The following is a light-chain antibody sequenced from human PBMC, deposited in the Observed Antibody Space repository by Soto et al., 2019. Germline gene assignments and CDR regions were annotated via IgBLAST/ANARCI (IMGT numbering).Light chain of an antibody. CDR1: SSDVGGYNY. J-gene: IGLJ2*01. CDR3: SSYASSSIVV. V-gene: IGLV2-14*01. CDR2: DVS. Sequence: QSALTQPASVSGSPGQSITISCTGTSSDVGGYNYVSWYQQHPRKAPKLMIYDVSNRPSGVSNRFSGSKSGNTASLTISGLQAEDAADYYCSSYASSSIVVFGGGTKVTVL.